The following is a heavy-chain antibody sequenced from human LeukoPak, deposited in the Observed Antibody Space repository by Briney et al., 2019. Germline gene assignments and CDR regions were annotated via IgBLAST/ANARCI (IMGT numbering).Heavy chain of an antibody. Sequence: SETLSLTCTVSGGSISSSSYYWGWIRQPPGKGLEWIGSIYYSGSTYYNPSLKSRVTISVDTSKNQFSLKLSSVTAADTAVYYCARGSSITGTTFFDYWGQGTLVTVSS. CDR2: IYYSGST. D-gene: IGHD1-7*01. CDR1: GGSISSSSYY. V-gene: IGHV4-39*07. J-gene: IGHJ4*02. CDR3: ARGSSITGTTFFDY.